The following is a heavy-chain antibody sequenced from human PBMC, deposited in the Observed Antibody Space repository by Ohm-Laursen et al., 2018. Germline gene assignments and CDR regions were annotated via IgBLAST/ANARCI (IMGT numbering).Heavy chain of an antibody. Sequence: SLRLSCTASGFTFSSYAMSWVRQAPGKGLEWVSAISGTGSSIYSADSVKGRFTISRDNAKNSLYLRMNSLRAEDTAVYYCARGYGEYDYWGQGTLVTVSS. J-gene: IGHJ4*02. CDR1: GFTFSSYA. CDR2: ISGTGSSI. D-gene: IGHD4-17*01. V-gene: IGHV3-23*01. CDR3: ARGYGEYDY.